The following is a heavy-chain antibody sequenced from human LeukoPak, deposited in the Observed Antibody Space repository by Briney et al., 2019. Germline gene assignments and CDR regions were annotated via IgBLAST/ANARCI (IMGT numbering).Heavy chain of an antibody. CDR2: IRSKANNYAT. CDR3: TRRGTTMTPDDY. D-gene: IGHD4-11*01. V-gene: IGHV3-73*01. Sequence: PGGSLRLSCAASGFTFSDYYMSWIRQASGKGLEWVGRIRSKANNYATSYDASVKGRFTISRDDSKNTTYLQMNSLKTEDTAIYYCTRRGTTMTPDDYWGQGTLVTVSS. J-gene: IGHJ4*02. CDR1: GFTFSDYY.